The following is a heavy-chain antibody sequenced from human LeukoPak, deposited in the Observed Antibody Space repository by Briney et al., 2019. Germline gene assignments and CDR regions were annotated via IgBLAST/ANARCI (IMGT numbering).Heavy chain of an antibody. CDR2: IYTSGST. D-gene: IGHD6-13*01. CDR1: GGSMISGSYY. J-gene: IGHJ6*03. CDR3: AKVAKQQLVPYYYYYYYMDV. V-gene: IGHV4-61*02. Sequence: PSQTLSLTCTVSGGSMISGSYYWSWIRQPAGKGLERIGRIYTSGSTNYNPSLKSRVTISVDTSKNQFSLKLSSVTAADTAVYYCAKVAKQQLVPYYYYYYYMDVSGKGTTVTVSS.